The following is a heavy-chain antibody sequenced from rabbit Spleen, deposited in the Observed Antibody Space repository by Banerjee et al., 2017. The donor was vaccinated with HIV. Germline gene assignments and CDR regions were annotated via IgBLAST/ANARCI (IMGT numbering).Heavy chain of an antibody. V-gene: IGHV1S40*01. CDR2: IVFGSSGTT. J-gene: IGHJ4*01. CDR1: GFSFSNNYY. Sequence: QSLEESGGDLVKPGASLTLTCTASGFSFSNNYYMCWVRQPPGKGLEWIACIVFGSSGTTYYANWAKGRFTISKTSSTTVTLQMTSLTVADTATYFCARDAGRGDYIDGVFNLWGQGTLVTVS. D-gene: IGHD8-1*01. CDR3: ARDAGRGDYIDGVFNL.